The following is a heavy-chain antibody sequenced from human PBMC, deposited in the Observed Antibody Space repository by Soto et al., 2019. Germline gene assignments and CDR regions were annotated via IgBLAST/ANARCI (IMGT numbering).Heavy chain of an antibody. CDR3: ASRPLIAASHYFDY. V-gene: IGHV4-34*01. J-gene: IGHJ4*02. CDR2: IKHSGST. Sequence: SETLSLTCAVYGGSFSGYYWSWIRQPPGKGLEWIGEIKHSGSTNYNPSLKSRVTISVDTSKNQFSLKLSSVTAADTAVYYCASRPLIAASHYFDYWGQGTLVTVSS. CDR1: GGSFSGYY. D-gene: IGHD6-6*01.